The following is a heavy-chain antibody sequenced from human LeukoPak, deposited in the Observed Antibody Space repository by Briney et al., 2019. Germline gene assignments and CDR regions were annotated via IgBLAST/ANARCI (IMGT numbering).Heavy chain of an antibody. J-gene: IGHJ4*02. V-gene: IGHV3-23*01. CDR3: AKGKAGSSYSGIDF. CDR1: GFTFSSYW. D-gene: IGHD2-15*01. CDR2: ISGSGGNT. Sequence: GGSLRLSCAASGFTFSSYWMSWVRQAPGKGLEWVSVISGSGGNTFSADSVKGRFTISRDSSKNTLHLQMNSLRAEDTAVYYCAKGKAGSSYSGIDFWGQGTLVTVSS.